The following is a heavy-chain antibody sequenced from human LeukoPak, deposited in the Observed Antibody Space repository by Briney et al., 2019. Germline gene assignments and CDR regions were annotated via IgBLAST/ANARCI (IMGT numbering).Heavy chain of an antibody. CDR2: IYYSGST. V-gene: IGHV4-39*07. CDR3: ARDGRLDSSSSPSFDY. J-gene: IGHJ4*02. CDR1: GGSISSSSYY. Sequence: SETLSLTCTVSGGSISSSSYYWGWIRQPPGKGLEWIGSIYYSGSTYYNPSLKSRVTISVDTSKNQFSLKLSSVTAADTAVYYCARDGRLDSSSSPSFDYWGQGTLVTVSS. D-gene: IGHD6-6*01.